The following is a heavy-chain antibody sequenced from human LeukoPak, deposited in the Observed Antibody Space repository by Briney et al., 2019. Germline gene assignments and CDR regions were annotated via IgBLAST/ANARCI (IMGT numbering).Heavy chain of an antibody. CDR1: GYTFTSYG. CDR2: ISAYNGNT. D-gene: IGHD2-15*01. Sequence: ASVKVSCKASGYTFTSYGISWVRQARGQGLEWMGWISAYNGNTNYAQKLQGRVTMTTDTSTSTAYMELRSLRSDDTAVYYCARVPGYCSGGSCYFDYWGQGTLVTVSS. V-gene: IGHV1-18*01. CDR3: ARVPGYCSGGSCYFDY. J-gene: IGHJ4*02.